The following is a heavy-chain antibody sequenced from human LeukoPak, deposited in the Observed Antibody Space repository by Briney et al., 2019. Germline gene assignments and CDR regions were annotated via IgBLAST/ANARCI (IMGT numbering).Heavy chain of an antibody. V-gene: IGHV3-15*01. D-gene: IGHD3-3*01. CDR1: GFTFSGYA. Sequence: PGGSLRLSCAASGFTFSGYAMSWVRQAPGKGLEWVGRIKSKTDGGTTDYAAPVKGRFTISRDDSKNTLYLQMNSLKTEDTAVYYCTTQIISLPQGLRFLEWLVDYWGQGTLVTVSS. J-gene: IGHJ4*02. CDR2: IKSKTDGGTT. CDR3: TTQIISLPQGLRFLEWLVDY.